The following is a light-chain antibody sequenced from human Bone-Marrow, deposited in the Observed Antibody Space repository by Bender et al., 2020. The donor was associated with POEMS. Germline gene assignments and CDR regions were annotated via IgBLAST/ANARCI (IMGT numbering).Light chain of an antibody. CDR2: KDN. CDR1: ALPKQY. Sequence: SYELTQPPSVSVSPGQTARITCSGDALPKQYAYWYLQKAGQAPVMVIYKDNERPSGIPARISGSSSGTTATLTISGVQTEDEGDYYCQSADSSGTYWVFGGGTKLTVL. CDR3: QSADSSGTYWV. V-gene: IGLV3-25*03. J-gene: IGLJ3*02.